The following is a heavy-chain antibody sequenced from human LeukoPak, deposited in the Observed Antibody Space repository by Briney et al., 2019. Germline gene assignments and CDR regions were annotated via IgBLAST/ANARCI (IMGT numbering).Heavy chain of an antibody. D-gene: IGHD2-15*01. V-gene: IGHV3-74*01. J-gene: IGHJ4*02. Sequence: GGSLRLSCAASGFTFSNYWMRWVRHVPGKGMVWVSRIDSDGGGTVYAASVKGRFTISRDNAKNMLYLQMNSLRAEDTAVYYCARGPVGLSALDSWGQGTLVTVSS. CDR2: IDSDGGGT. CDR1: GFTFSNYW. CDR3: ARGPVGLSALDS.